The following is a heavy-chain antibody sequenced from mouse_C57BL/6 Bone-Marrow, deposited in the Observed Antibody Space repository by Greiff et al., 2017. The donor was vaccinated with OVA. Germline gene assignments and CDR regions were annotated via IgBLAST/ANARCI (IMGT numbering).Heavy chain of an antibody. CDR3: TRSPYYYGSSGYAMDY. V-gene: IGHV6-6*01. CDR1: GFTFSDAC. D-gene: IGHD1-1*01. CDR2: IRHKANNHAT. Sequence: EVQLEESVGGLVQPGGSMKLSCAASGFTFSDACMDWVRQSPEQGLEWVAEIRHKANNHATSYAESVKGRFTISRADAKSSVDLQMNSVRAEDTGMYYCTRSPYYYGSSGYAMDYWGQGTSVTVSS. J-gene: IGHJ4*01.